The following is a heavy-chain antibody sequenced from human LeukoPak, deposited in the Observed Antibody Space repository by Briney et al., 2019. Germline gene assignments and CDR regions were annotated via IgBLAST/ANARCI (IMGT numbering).Heavy chain of an antibody. J-gene: IGHJ4*02. Sequence: ASVKVSCKASGGTFSSYAISWVRQAPGQGLEWMGGIIPIFGTANYAQKFQGRVTITADESTGTAYMELSSLRSEDTAVYYCARDARRIAARPDTTFKFDYWGQGTLVTVSS. CDR1: GGTFSSYA. V-gene: IGHV1-69*13. CDR2: IIPIFGTA. D-gene: IGHD6-6*01. CDR3: ARDARRIAARPDTTFKFDY.